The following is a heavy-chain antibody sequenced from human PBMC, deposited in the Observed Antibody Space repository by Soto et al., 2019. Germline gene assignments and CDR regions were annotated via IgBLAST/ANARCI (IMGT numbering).Heavy chain of an antibody. Sequence: QVPLPESGPGLVKPSGTLSLPCAVSGGSFTSNNWWTWVRQPPGQGLEWIGEIYRTGSTNYNPSLKSRVTISLDKSENQFSLKVTSLTAADTAVYYCASRDPGTSVDYWGQGTLVTVSS. D-gene: IGHD1-7*01. CDR1: GGSFTSNNW. V-gene: IGHV4-4*02. J-gene: IGHJ4*02. CDR3: ASRDPGTSVDY. CDR2: IYRTGST.